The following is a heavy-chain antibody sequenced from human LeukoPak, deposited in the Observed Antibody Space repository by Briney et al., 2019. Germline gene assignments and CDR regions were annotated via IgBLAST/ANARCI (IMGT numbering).Heavy chain of an antibody. D-gene: IGHD3-10*01. CDR2: IYYSGST. V-gene: IGHV4-59*12. Sequence: SETLSLTCTVSGGSISSYYWSWIRQPPGKGLEWIGYIYYSGSTNYNPSLKSRVTISVDTSKNQFSLKLSSVTAADTAVYYCATSRRFGELLAIDYWGQGTLVTVSS. J-gene: IGHJ4*02. CDR3: ATSRRFGELLAIDY. CDR1: GGSISSYY.